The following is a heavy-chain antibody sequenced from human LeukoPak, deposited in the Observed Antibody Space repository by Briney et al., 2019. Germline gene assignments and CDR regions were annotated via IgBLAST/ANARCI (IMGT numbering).Heavy chain of an antibody. CDR2: INPNSGDT. D-gene: IGHD2-2*01. CDR1: GYTFTGYY. CDR3: ARTYCSSTSCANWFDP. Sequence: GASVKVSCKASGYTFTGYYMHWVRQAPGQGLEWMGWINPNSGDTNYAQKFQGRVTMTRDTSISTAYMELSRLRSDDTAVYYCARTYCSSTSCANWFDPWGQGTLVTVSS. V-gene: IGHV1-2*02. J-gene: IGHJ5*02.